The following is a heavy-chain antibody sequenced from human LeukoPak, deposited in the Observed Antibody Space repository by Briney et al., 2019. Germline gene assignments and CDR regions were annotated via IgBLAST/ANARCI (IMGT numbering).Heavy chain of an antibody. D-gene: IGHD2-2*01. J-gene: IGHJ3*02. CDR2: INHSGST. CDR1: GGSFSGYY. CDR3: ASLWPYQLSAFDI. Sequence: SETLSLTCAVYGGSFSGYYWSWIRQPPGKGLEWIGEINHSGSTNYNPSLKSRVTISVDTSKNQFSLKLSSVTAADTAVYYCASLWPYQLSAFDIWGQGTMVTVSS. V-gene: IGHV4-34*01.